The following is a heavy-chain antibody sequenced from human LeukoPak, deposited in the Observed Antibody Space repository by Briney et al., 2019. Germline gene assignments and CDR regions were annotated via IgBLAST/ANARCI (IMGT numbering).Heavy chain of an antibody. Sequence: VASVKVSCKASGGTFSSYAISWVRQAPGQGLEWMGYINPNSGGANYAQRFQGRVTMTRDTSISTAYMDLSRLRSDDTAVYYCARIEGGTGTTSDWGQGTLVTVSS. CDR3: ARIEGGTGTTSD. CDR2: INPNSGGA. V-gene: IGHV1-2*02. J-gene: IGHJ4*02. D-gene: IGHD2-21*02. CDR1: GGTFSSYA.